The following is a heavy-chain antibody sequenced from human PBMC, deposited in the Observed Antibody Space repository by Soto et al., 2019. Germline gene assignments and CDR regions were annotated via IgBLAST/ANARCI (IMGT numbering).Heavy chain of an antibody. J-gene: IGHJ3*02. CDR1: GFTFSSYS. CDR3: AREPRIAARHFIGRGAFDI. Sequence: GGSLRLSCAASGFTFSSYSMNWVRQAPGKGLEWVSYISSSSSTIYYADSVKGRFTITRDNAKNSLYLQMNSLRDEDTAVYYCAREPRIAARHFIGRGAFDIWGQGTMVTVSS. CDR2: ISSSSSTI. V-gene: IGHV3-48*02. D-gene: IGHD6-6*01.